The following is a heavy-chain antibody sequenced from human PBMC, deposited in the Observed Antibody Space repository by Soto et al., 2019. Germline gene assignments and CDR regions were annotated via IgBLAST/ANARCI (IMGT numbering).Heavy chain of an antibody. D-gene: IGHD4-4*01. J-gene: IGHJ3*01. CDR1: GFTFSSYS. V-gene: IGHV3-21*04. CDR3: AREALQSHEYRDAFDV. Sequence: GGSLRLSCAASGFTFSSYSMNWVRQAPGKGLEWVSSISSSSYIYYADSVKGRFTISRDNSKNSLYLQMNSLRSEDTAVYYCAREALQSHEYRDAFDVWGQGTMVTVSS. CDR2: ISSSSYI.